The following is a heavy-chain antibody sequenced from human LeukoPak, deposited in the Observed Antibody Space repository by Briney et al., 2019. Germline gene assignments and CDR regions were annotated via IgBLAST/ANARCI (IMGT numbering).Heavy chain of an antibody. D-gene: IGHD5-12*01. Sequence: PGGSLRLSCAASGFTFSTYSMNWVRQAPGKGLESVSSISSSSSSIFYADSVKGRFTISRDNAKNSLYLQMNSLRAEDTAVYYCARERGAFGYWGQGTLVTVSS. CDR2: ISSSSSSI. CDR3: ARERGAFGY. CDR1: GFTFSTYS. V-gene: IGHV3-21*01. J-gene: IGHJ4*02.